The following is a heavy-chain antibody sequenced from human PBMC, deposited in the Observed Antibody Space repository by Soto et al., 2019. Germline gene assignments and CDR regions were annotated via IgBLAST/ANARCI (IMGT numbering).Heavy chain of an antibody. J-gene: IGHJ3*02. V-gene: IGHV4-34*01. CDR3: ARGFSTYDAFDI. CDR1: GGSFSGYY. CDR2: INHSGST. Sequence: QVQLQQWGAGLLKPSETLSLTCAVYGGSFSGYYWSWIRQPPGKGLEWIGEINHSGSTNYNPSLKSRVTISVDTSKNQFSLKLSSVTAADTALYYCARGFSTYDAFDIWGQGTMVTVSS.